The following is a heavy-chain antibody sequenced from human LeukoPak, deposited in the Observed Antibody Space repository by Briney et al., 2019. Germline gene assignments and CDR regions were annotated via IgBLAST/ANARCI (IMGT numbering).Heavy chain of an antibody. V-gene: IGHV3-21*01. CDR3: ARGLAAAGTASS. J-gene: IGHJ5*02. Sequence: GSLRLSCAASGFTFSSYSMNWVRQAPGKGLEWVSSISSSSIYIYYADSVKGRFTISRDNAKNSLYLQMNSLRAEDTAVYYCARGLAAAGTASSWGQGTLVTVSS. CDR1: GFTFSSYS. CDR2: ISSSSIYI. D-gene: IGHD6-13*01.